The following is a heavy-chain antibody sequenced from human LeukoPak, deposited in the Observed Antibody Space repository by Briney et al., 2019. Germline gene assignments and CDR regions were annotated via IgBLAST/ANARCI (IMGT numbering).Heavy chain of an antibody. Sequence: PSETLSLTCTVSNASIATSSYYWGWIRQPPGKGLEWIGNIYYSGTTNYNPSLKGRVAFFLDTSKNQFSLKLTSVTAADTAVYYCARRQRSPYYFNSWGQGTLVTVSS. J-gene: IGHJ4*02. CDR2: IYYSGTT. CDR3: ARRQRSPYYFNS. D-gene: IGHD2-2*01. CDR1: NASIATSSYY. V-gene: IGHV4-39*01.